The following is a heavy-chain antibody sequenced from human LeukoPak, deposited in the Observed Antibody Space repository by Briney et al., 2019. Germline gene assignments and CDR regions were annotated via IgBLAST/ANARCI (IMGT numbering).Heavy chain of an antibody. V-gene: IGHV4-38-2*01. J-gene: IGHJ4*02. CDR2: IYHSGST. CDR1: GSSINSCYY. CDR3: ARAGSSWYNHPFDF. Sequence: PSETLSLTCAVSGSSINSCYYWGWIRQPPGKGLEWIGSIYHSGSTYYNPSLKSRVTISVDTSKNQFSLKLSSVTAADTAVYYCARAGSSWYNHPFDFWGQGTLVTVSS. D-gene: IGHD6-13*01.